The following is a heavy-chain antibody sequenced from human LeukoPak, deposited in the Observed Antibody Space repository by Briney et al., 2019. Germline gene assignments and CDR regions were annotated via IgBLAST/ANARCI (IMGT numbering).Heavy chain of an antibody. J-gene: IGHJ4*02. CDR1: GFTFSSYG. Sequence: GGSLRLSCAASGFTFSSYGMHWVRQAPGKGLEWVAFIRYDGSNKYYADSVKGRFTISRDNSKNTLYLQMDSLRVEDTAVYYCARGSYSSSWKTFDYWGQGTLVTVSS. D-gene: IGHD6-13*01. CDR3: ARGSYSSSWKTFDY. CDR2: IRYDGSNK. V-gene: IGHV3-30*02.